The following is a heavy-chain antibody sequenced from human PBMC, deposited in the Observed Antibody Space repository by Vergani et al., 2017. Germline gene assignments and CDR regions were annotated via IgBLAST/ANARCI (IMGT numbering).Heavy chain of an antibody. CDR3: AKDHRFYADPLPDY. Sequence: EVQLLESGGGLVQPGGSLRLSCAASGFTFSSYAMSWVRQAPGKGLEWVSGISGSGSSTYYADSVKGRFTISRDISKSTLYLQMSSLRVEDTAVYYCAKDHRFYADPLPDYWGQGTLVTGSS. J-gene: IGHJ4*02. CDR2: ISGSGSST. CDR1: GFTFSSYA. V-gene: IGHV3-23*01. D-gene: IGHD4-17*01.